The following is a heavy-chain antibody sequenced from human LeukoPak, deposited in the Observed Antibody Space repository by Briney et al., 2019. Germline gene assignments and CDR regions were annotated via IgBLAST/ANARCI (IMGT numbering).Heavy chain of an antibody. CDR1: GFTFSSYA. CDR3: ARAAPNRYYYGMDV. V-gene: IGHV3-30-3*01. J-gene: IGHJ6*02. Sequence: GRSLRLSCAASGFTFSSYAMHWVRQAPGKGLEWVAVISYDGSNKYYADSVKGRFTISRDNSKNTLYLQMNCLRAEDTAVYYCARAAPNRYYYGMDVWGQGTTVTVSS. CDR2: ISYDGSNK.